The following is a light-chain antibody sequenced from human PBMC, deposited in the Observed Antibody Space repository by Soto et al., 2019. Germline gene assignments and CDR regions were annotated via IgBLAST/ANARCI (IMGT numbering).Light chain of an antibody. J-gene: IGLJ2*01. V-gene: IGLV4-69*01. CDR2: LNSDGSH. CDR1: SGHSSYA. CDR3: QTWGTGVV. Sequence: QPVLTQSPSASASLGASVKLTCTLSSGHSSYAIAWHQQQPEKGPRYLMKLNSDGSHSKGDGIPDRFSGSSSGAERYLTISSLQSEDEADYYCQTWGTGVVFGGVTQLTVL.